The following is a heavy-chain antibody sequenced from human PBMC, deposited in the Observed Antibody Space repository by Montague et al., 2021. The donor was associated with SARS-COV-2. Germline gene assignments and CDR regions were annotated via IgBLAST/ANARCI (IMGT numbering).Heavy chain of an antibody. V-gene: IGHV4-34*01. CDR1: GGSFSGYY. CDR3: ARGPRITMVVVVITDIWFDP. D-gene: IGHD3-22*01. CDR2: SNHSGGT. Sequence: SETLSLTCAVYGGSFSGYYWSWIRRPPGKGLEWIGESNHSGGTNYNPYLKGRVTISEDTSKNQFSLKLTSVTAADTAVYYCARGPRITMVVVVITDIWFDPWGQGTLVTVSS. J-gene: IGHJ5*02.